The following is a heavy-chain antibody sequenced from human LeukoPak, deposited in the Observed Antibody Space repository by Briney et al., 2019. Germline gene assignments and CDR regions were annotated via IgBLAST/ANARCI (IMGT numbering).Heavy chain of an antibody. J-gene: IGHJ4*02. Sequence: ASVKVSCKASGYTFTSYGICWVRQAPGQGLEWMGWISTYSGNTNYAQKLQGRVTMTTDTSTSTAYMELRGLRSDDTAIYYCARGGVTTGLGYWGQGTLVTVSS. D-gene: IGHD4-17*01. CDR2: ISTYSGNT. CDR3: ARGGVTTGLGY. V-gene: IGHV1-18*04. CDR1: GYTFTSYG.